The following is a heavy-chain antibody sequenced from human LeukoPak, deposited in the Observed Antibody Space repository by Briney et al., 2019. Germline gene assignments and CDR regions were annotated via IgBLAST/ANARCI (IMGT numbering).Heavy chain of an antibody. V-gene: IGHV1-3*01. CDR1: GYTFTSYA. Sequence: ASVKVSCKASGYTFTSYAMHWVRLAPGQRLEWMGWINAGNGNTKNSQKFQGRVTITRDTSASTAYMELSSLRSEDTAVYYCARFHGFYGGDYWGQGTLVTVSS. D-gene: IGHD3-22*01. J-gene: IGHJ4*02. CDR3: ARFHGFYGGDY. CDR2: INAGNGNT.